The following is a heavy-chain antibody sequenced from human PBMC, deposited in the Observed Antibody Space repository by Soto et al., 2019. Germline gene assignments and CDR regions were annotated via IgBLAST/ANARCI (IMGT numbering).Heavy chain of an antibody. CDR2: INAGNGNT. J-gene: IGHJ3*02. V-gene: IGHV1-3*01. D-gene: IGHD3-16*02. CDR1: GYTFTSYA. CDR3: AILYDYIWGSYRFGGAFDI. Sequence: QVQLVQSGAEVKKPGASVKVSCKASGYTFTSYAMHWVRQAPGQRLEWMGWINAGNGNTKYSQKFQGRVTITRDTSASTAYMEVSSLRSEDTAVYYCAILYDYIWGSYRFGGAFDIWGQGTMVTVSS.